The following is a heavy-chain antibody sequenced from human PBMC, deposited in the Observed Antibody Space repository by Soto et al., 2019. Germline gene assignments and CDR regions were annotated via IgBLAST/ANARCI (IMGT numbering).Heavy chain of an antibody. J-gene: IGHJ6*02. CDR2: IVVGSGNT. Sequence: GASVKVSCKASGFTFTSSAVQWVRQARGQRLEWIGWIVVGSGNTNYAQKFQERVTITRDMSTSTAYMELSSLRSEDTAVYYCAAGVTTIFGVVNFYYGMDVWGQGTTVTVSS. CDR1: GFTFTSSA. CDR3: AAGVTTIFGVVNFYYGMDV. V-gene: IGHV1-58*01. D-gene: IGHD3-3*01.